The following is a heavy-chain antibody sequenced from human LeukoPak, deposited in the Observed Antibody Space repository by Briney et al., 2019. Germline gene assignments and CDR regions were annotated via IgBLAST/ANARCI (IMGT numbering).Heavy chain of an antibody. J-gene: IGHJ4*02. CDR2: IYPVDSDT. V-gene: IGHV5-51*01. CDR1: GDSFTGYW. CDR3: ARLTGYSSGRYIDY. Sequence: GESLKISCKGSGDSFTGYWIGWVRQMPGKGLDWMGIIYPVDSDTRYSPSFQGQVTNSADKSINTAHLQWSSLKASDTATYYCARLTGYSSGRYIDYWGQGTLVTVSS. D-gene: IGHD6-19*01.